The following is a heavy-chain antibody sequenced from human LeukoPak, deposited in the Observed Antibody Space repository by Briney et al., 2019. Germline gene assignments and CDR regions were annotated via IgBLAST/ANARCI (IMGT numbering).Heavy chain of an antibody. CDR3: AKGKSFPPYYYYGMDV. J-gene: IGHJ6*02. CDR1: GFTFSTSA. CDR2: IGGSGDTT. V-gene: IGHV3-23*01. Sequence: GGSLRLSCAASGFTFSTSAMNWVRQAPGKGLEWVSVIGGSGDTTYYADSVRGRFTISRDNFKNTLYLQMNSLTAEDTAIYYCAKGKSFPPYYYYGMDVWGQGTTVTASS.